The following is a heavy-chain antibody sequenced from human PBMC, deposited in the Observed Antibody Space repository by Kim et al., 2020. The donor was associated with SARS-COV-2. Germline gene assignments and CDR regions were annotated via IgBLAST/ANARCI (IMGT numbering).Heavy chain of an antibody. D-gene: IGHD2-21*02. J-gene: IGHJ5*02. V-gene: IGHV3-30*03. CDR1: GFTFSSYG. CDR2: ISYDGSNK. Sequence: GGSLRLSCAASGFTFSSYGMHWVRQAPGKGLEWVAVISYDGSNKYYADSVKGRFTISRDNSKNTLYLQMNSLRAEDTAVYYCARYIVVVTADANWFDAWGQGTLVTVSS. CDR3: ARYIVVVTADANWFDA.